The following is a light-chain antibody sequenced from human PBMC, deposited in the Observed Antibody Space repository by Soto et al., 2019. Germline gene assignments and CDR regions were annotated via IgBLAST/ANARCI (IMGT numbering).Light chain of an antibody. Sequence: EIVMTQSPATLSLSPGEIATLSCRASQTVSSGYLSWYQQKPGQAPRLLIYGASTRATGIPTRFSGSGSGPDFTLTISSLQPEDFAVYYCQQYGSSPWTFGQGTKVEIK. V-gene: IGKV3D-7*01. CDR1: QTVSSGY. CDR2: GAS. CDR3: QQYGSSPWT. J-gene: IGKJ1*01.